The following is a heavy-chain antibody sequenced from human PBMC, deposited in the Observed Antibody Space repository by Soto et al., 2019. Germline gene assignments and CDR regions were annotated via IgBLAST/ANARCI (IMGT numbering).Heavy chain of an antibody. D-gene: IGHD3-10*01. CDR3: ARVVNDYYGRNFDY. CDR1: GYTFTSYA. J-gene: IGHJ4*02. Sequence: QVQLVQSGAEVKKPGASVEVSCKASGYTFTSYAMHWVRQAPGQRLEWMGWINAGNGNTKYSQKFQGRVTITRDTSASTAYMELSSLRSEDTAVYYCARVVNDYYGRNFDYWGQGTLVTVSS. CDR2: INAGNGNT. V-gene: IGHV1-3*01.